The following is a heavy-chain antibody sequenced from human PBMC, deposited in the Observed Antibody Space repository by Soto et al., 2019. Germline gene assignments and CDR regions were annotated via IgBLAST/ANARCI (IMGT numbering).Heavy chain of an antibody. D-gene: IGHD2-8*01. CDR3: ARYANFYNGMDV. V-gene: IGHV3-7*01. J-gene: IGHJ6*02. CDR2: INEAGNDK. CDR1: GFPFTNYW. Sequence: EVQLVESGGGLVQPGGSLRLSCAAPGFPFTNYWMTWVRQDPGKGLEWVANINEAGNDKYYVDSVKGRFTISRDNAKNSLSLQMSSLRVEDTAIYYCARYANFYNGMDVWGQGTTVTVSS.